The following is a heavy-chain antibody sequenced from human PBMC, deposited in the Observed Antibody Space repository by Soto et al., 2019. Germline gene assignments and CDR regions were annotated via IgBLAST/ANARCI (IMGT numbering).Heavy chain of an antibody. CDR1: GYTFTSYG. J-gene: IGHJ4*02. Sequence: ASVKVSCKASGYTFTSYGITWVRQAPGQGLEWMGWISTNNGDTDYAQKLQGKVTMTTDTSTSTAYMELRSLRSDDTAVYYCARDSPDYDETSGYYNHLDSWRQGTLVTVSS. CDR2: ISTNNGDT. CDR3: ARDSPDYDETSGYYNHLDS. D-gene: IGHD3-22*01. V-gene: IGHV1-18*04.